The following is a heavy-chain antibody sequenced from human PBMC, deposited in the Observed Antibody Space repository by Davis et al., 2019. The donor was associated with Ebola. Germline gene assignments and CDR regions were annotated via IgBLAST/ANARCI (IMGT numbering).Heavy chain of an antibody. CDR2: IYPGYSDT. CDR1: GYSFTSYW. J-gene: IGHJ4*02. V-gene: IGHV5-51*01. Sequence: GESLKISCKGSGYSFTSYWIGWVRQMPGKGLEWMGIIYPGYSDTRYSPSFQGQVTISADKSISTAYLQWSSLKASDTAMYYCARLRLGGYYDSSGYPDYWGQGTLVTVSS. D-gene: IGHD3-22*01. CDR3: ARLRLGGYYDSSGYPDY.